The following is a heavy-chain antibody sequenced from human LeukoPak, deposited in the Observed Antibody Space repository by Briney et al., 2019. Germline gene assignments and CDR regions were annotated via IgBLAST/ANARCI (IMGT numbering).Heavy chain of an antibody. CDR2: INHSGST. Sequence: PSETLSLTCAVYGGSFSGYYWSWIRQPPGKGLEWIGEINHSGSTNYNPSLKSRVTISVDTSKNQFSLKLSSVTAADTAVYYCARGRTLVLIFFQHWGQGTLVTVSS. CDR1: GGSFSGYY. CDR3: ARGRTLVLIFFQH. V-gene: IGHV4-34*01. J-gene: IGHJ1*01. D-gene: IGHD3/OR15-3a*01.